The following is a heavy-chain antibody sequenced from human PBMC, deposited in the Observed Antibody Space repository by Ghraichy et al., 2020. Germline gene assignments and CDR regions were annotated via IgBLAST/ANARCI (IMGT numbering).Heavy chain of an antibody. CDR3: AKGPMYYYDSSGYYFAY. Sequence: LSLTCAASGFTFDDYTMHWVRQAPGKGLEWVSLISWDGGSTYYADSVKGRFTISRDNSKNSLYLQMNSLRTEDTALYYCAKGPMYYYDSSGYYFAYWGQGTLVTVSS. CDR2: ISWDGGST. J-gene: IGHJ4*02. V-gene: IGHV3-43*01. CDR1: GFTFDDYT. D-gene: IGHD3-22*01.